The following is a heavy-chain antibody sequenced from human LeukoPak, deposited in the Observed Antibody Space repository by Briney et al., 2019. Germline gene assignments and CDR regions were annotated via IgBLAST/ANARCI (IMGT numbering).Heavy chain of an antibody. CDR1: GFTLSSYA. CDR3: AKDSSGSYSGLRWFDP. D-gene: IGHD1-26*01. J-gene: IGHJ5*02. V-gene: IGHV3-23*01. Sequence: GGSLTLSCAASGFTLSSYAMSWVRQAPGKGLEWVSVISGSGGSTYYADSVKGRFTISRDNSKNTLYLQMNGLRAEDTAVYYCAKDSSGSYSGLRWFDPWGQGTLVTVSS. CDR2: ISGSGGST.